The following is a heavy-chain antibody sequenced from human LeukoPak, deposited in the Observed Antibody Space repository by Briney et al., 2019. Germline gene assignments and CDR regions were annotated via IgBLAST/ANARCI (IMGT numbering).Heavy chain of an antibody. D-gene: IGHD2-2*01. Sequence: PGGSLRLSCAASGFTFSSYGMHWVRQAPSKGLEWVAVISYDGSNKYYADSVKGRFTISRDNSKNTLYLQMNSLRAEDTAVYYCARAKRYCSSTSCHLPYYYYYMDVWGKGTTVTVSS. CDR2: ISYDGSNK. V-gene: IGHV3-30*05. CDR3: ARAKRYCSSTSCHLPYYYYYMDV. J-gene: IGHJ6*03. CDR1: GFTFSSYG.